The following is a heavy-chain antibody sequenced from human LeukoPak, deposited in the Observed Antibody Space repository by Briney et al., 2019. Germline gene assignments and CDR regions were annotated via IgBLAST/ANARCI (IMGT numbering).Heavy chain of an antibody. D-gene: IGHD1-1*01. CDR3: ARQSSTDYYYYGLNV. J-gene: IGHJ6*02. Sequence: SQTLSLTCVISGDRVSSNRAAWNWIRQSPSRGLEWLGRTYYRSKWHYDYAESVKRRITVNPDTSKNQFSLQLNSVTPEDTAVYYCARQSSTDYYYYGLNVWGQGTTVAVSS. CDR1: GDRVSSNRAA. V-gene: IGHV6-1*01. CDR2: TYYRSKWHY.